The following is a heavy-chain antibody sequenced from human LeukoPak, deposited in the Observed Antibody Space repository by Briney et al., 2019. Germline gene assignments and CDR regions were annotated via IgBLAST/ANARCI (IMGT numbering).Heavy chain of an antibody. CDR1: GYTFTSYD. Sequence: ASVKVSCKASGYTFTSYDINWVRQATGQGLEWMGWMNPNSGNTGYAQKFQGRVTITRNTSISTAYMELSSLRSEDTAVYYCARVSSGSYDFDYWGQGTLVTVSS. V-gene: IGHV1-8*03. D-gene: IGHD1-26*01. CDR2: MNPNSGNT. J-gene: IGHJ4*02. CDR3: ARVSSGSYDFDY.